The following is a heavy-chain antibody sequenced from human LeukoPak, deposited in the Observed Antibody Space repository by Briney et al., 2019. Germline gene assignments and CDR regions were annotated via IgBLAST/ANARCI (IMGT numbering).Heavy chain of an antibody. D-gene: IGHD3-10*01. V-gene: IGHV3-15*01. J-gene: IGHJ4*02. Sequence: GGSLRLSCAASGFSISNDWMSWVRRAPGKGLEWVARVKSRSAGETTDYAAPVKGRFTISRDDSKNTLYLQMNSLKTEDTAVYYCTLIQGWGSGSYYRDSWGQGTLVTVSS. CDR3: TLIQGWGSGSYYRDS. CDR2: VKSRSAGETT. CDR1: GFSISNDW.